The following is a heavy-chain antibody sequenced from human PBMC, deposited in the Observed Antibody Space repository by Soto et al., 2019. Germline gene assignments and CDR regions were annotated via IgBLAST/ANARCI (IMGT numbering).Heavy chain of an antibody. D-gene: IGHD6-13*01. CDR3: ARARVPYSSTWYRYDYYGMDI. J-gene: IGHJ6*02. Sequence: PSETLSLTCTVSGDPISSSSYYWSWIRQHPGKGLEWIGYIHYSGNTRYNPSLKSRLTISVDTSKNQFSLMLSSLTAADTAVYFCARARVPYSSTWYRYDYYGMDIWGQGTTVTVSS. CDR2: IHYSGNT. V-gene: IGHV4-31*03. CDR1: GDPISSSSYY.